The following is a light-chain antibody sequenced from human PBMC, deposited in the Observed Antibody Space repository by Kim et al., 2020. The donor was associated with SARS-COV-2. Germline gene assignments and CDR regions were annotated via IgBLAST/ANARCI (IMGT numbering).Light chain of an antibody. CDR1: SSNIGAGYD. Sequence: QSVLTQPPSVSGAPGQRVTISCNGSSSNIGAGYDVNWYQQLPGTAPKLLIYGNSNRPSGVPDRFSGSKSGTSASLAITGLQAEDEADYYCQSYDSSLSGLWVFGGGTQLTVL. CDR3: QSYDSSLSGLWV. V-gene: IGLV1-40*01. J-gene: IGLJ3*02. CDR2: GNS.